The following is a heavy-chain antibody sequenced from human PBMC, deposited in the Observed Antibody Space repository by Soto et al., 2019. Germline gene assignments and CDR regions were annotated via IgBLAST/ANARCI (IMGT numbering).Heavy chain of an antibody. Sequence: QVQLQQWGAGLLKPSETLSLTCAVYGGSFSGYYWSWIRQPPGKGLEWIGEINHSGSTNYNPSLKSRVTISVDTSKNQFSLKLSSVTAADTAVYYCAVRFLEWPEVFDYWGQGTLVTVSS. CDR1: GGSFSGYY. J-gene: IGHJ4*02. D-gene: IGHD3-3*01. CDR2: INHSGST. CDR3: AVRFLEWPEVFDY. V-gene: IGHV4-34*01.